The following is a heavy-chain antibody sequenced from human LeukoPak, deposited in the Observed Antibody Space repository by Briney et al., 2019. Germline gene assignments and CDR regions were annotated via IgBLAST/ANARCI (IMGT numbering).Heavy chain of an antibody. CDR2: IRYDGSNK. V-gene: IGHV3-30*02. J-gene: IGHJ4*02. D-gene: IGHD3-10*01. Sequence: PGGSLRLSCAASGFTFSSYGMHWVRQAPGKGLEWVAFIRYDGSNKYYADSVKGRFTISRDNSKNTLYLQMNSLRAEDTAVYYCAKDTFFGGSGESSFDYWGQGTLVTVSS. CDR3: AKDTFFGGSGESSFDY. CDR1: GFTFSSYG.